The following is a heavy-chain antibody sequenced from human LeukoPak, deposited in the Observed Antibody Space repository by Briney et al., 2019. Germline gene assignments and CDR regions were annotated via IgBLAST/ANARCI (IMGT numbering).Heavy chain of an antibody. V-gene: IGHV3-23*01. J-gene: IGHJ4*02. Sequence: GGSLRLSCAASGFTFSSYAMSWVRQAPGKGLEWVSAISGSGGSTYYAASVKGRFTISRDTSKNTLYLQMNSLRAADTAVYYCAKVARGRRAARFPPLFSDYWGQGTMVTVSS. D-gene: IGHD6-6*01. CDR3: AKVARGRRAARFPPLFSDY. CDR1: GFTFSSYA. CDR2: ISGSGGST.